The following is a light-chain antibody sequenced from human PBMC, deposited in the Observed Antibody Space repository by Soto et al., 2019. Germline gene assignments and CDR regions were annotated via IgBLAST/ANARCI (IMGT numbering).Light chain of an antibody. V-gene: IGLV2-14*01. CDR1: SSDVGGYNY. Sequence: QSALTQPASVSGSPGQSITISCTGTSSDVGGYNYVSWYQQHPGKAPKLMIYEVSNRPSGVSNRFSGSKSGNTASLTISGLXAEDXADYYCSSYTSSSAWVFGGGTKVTVL. J-gene: IGLJ3*02. CDR3: SSYTSSSAWV. CDR2: EVS.